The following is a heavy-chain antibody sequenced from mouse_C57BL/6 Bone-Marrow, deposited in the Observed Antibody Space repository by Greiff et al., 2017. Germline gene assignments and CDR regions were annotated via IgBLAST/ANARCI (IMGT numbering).Heavy chain of an antibody. CDR1: GFTFSSYG. Sequence: EVQVVESGGDLVKPGGSLKLSCAASGFTFSSYGMSWVRQTPDKRLEWVATISSGGSYTYYPDSVKGRFTISRDNAKNTLYLQMSSLKSEDTAMYYCASHYYYGSSYDCDYWGQGTTLTVSS. CDR3: ASHYYYGSSYDCDY. CDR2: ISSGGSYT. D-gene: IGHD1-1*01. V-gene: IGHV5-6*01. J-gene: IGHJ2*01.